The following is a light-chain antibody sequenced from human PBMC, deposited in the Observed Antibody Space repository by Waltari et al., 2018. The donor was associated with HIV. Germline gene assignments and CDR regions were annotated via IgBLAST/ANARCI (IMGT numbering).Light chain of an antibody. CDR2: RNN. CDR1: SSNIGSNY. V-gene: IGLV1-47*01. CDR3: ASWDDSLNGYV. Sequence: QSVLTQPPSASGTPGQRVTISCSGSSSNIGSNYVYWYQQLPGTAPKLLIYRNNQRPSGVPDRFSGYKSGTSASLAISGLQSEDEADYYCASWDDSLNGYVFGTGTKVTVL. J-gene: IGLJ1*01.